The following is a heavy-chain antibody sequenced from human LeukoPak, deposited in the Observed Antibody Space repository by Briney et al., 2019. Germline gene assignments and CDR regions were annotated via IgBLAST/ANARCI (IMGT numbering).Heavy chain of an antibody. V-gene: IGHV3-30*03. CDR1: GFTFNSYG. Sequence: GGSLRLYCAASGFTFNSYGMSRVPHAPGQGLKWVAVISSDGTHKYYVDSVKGRFTISRDNSRNTLYLQMNSLRVEDTAVYYCARERSGSSFERAFDYWGEGTLVTVSS. CDR2: ISSDGTHK. D-gene: IGHD1-26*01. CDR3: ARERSGSSFERAFDY. J-gene: IGHJ4*02.